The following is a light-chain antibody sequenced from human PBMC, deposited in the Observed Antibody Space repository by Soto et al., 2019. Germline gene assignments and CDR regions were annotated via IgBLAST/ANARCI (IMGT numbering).Light chain of an antibody. V-gene: IGKV1-5*03. CDR1: QSIDTW. CDR3: QHYKFFPWT. Sequence: DIHMTQSPSTLSASVGDRVTITCRASQSIDTWLAWYQQKPGEVPKVLIYKVSNLQRGVPSRFSGSGSGTEFTLTISGLQPDDFATYYCQHYKFFPWTFGQGTKVDIK. J-gene: IGKJ1*01. CDR2: KVS.